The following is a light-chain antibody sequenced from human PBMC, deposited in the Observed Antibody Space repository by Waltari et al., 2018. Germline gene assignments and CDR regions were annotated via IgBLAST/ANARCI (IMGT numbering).Light chain of an antibody. CDR2: DVS. J-gene: IGLJ2*01. CDR3: CSYAGSYTL. V-gene: IGLV2-11*01. Sequence: QSALTQPRSVSGSPRQSVTISCPGTSSDVGGYNYFSWYQQHPGKAPKLMIYDVSKRPSGVPDRFSGSKSGNTASLTISGLQAEDEADYYCCSYAGSYTLFGGGTKLTVL. CDR1: SSDVGGYNY.